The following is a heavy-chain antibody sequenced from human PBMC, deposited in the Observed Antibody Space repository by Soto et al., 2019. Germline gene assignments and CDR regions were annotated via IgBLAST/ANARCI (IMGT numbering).Heavy chain of an antibody. CDR3: TTLRTYDFWSGLPYYYYGMDV. J-gene: IGHJ6*02. Sequence: PGGSLRLSCAASGFSFSNAWMKWVRQAPGKGLEWVGRIKSEANGGTTDHAAAVKGRFIISRDDSKNMLFPQMNSLKTEDTAVYYCTTLRTYDFWSGLPYYYYGMDVWGQGTTVTVSS. V-gene: IGHV3-15*07. D-gene: IGHD3-3*01. CDR1: GFSFSNAW. CDR2: IKSEANGGTT.